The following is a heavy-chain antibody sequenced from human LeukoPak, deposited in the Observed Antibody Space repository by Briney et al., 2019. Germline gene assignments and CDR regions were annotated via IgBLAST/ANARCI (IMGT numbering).Heavy chain of an antibody. CDR2: IIPIFGTA. J-gene: IGHJ1*01. V-gene: IGHV1-69*05. D-gene: IGHD6-13*01. CDR3: ARDAPRRGSWYFQH. CDR1: GGTFSSYA. Sequence: SVKVSCKASGGTFSSYAISWVRQAPEQGLEWMGGIIPIFGTANYAQKFQGRVTITTDESTSTAYMELSSLRSEDTAVYYCARDAPRRGSWYFQHWGQGTLVTVSS.